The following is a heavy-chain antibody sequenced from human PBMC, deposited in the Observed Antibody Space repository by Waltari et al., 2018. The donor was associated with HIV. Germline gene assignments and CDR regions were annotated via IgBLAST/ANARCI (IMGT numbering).Heavy chain of an antibody. CDR1: GFTFSSSW. J-gene: IGHJ4*02. CDR3: ARGGFYGSGSKVN. D-gene: IGHD3-10*01. V-gene: IGHV3-7*04. CDR2: IKQNGSEK. Sequence: EVQLVESGGGLVQPGGSLRLSCAASGFTFSSSWMGWVGQAPGKGLEWVAKIKQNGSEKAYVDSVNGRFTIARANAENSLYLQMNSLRAEDMAVYYCARGGFYGSGSKVNWGQGTLVTVSS.